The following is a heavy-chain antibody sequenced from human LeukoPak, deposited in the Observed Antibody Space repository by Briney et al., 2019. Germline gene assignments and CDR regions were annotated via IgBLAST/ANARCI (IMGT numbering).Heavy chain of an antibody. D-gene: IGHD3-10*01. V-gene: IGHV4-59*01. J-gene: IGHJ4*02. CDR2: IYYSGST. CDR1: GGSLSSYY. CDR3: AREDRDYYGSGSYYGPFDY. Sequence: SETLSLTCTVSGGSLSSYYWSWIRQPPGKGLEWIGYIYYSGSTNYNPSLKSRVTISVDTSKNQFSLKLSSVTAADTAVYYCAREDRDYYGSGSYYGPFDYWGQGTLVTVSS.